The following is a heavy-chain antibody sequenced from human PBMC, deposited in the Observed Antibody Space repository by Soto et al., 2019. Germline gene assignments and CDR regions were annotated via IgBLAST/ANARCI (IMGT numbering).Heavy chain of an antibody. CDR2: FYYSGST. J-gene: IGHJ4*02. Sequence: TLSLTCAVSGGAIRSSSYYWGLLRQPPGKGLEWIGTFYYSGSTYYNPSLKSRVTISVDTSKNQFSLKLSSVTAADTAVYYCARQSGYSYGEFFDYWGQGTLVTVSS. D-gene: IGHD5-18*01. CDR1: GGAIRSSSYY. V-gene: IGHV4-39*01. CDR3: ARQSGYSYGEFFDY.